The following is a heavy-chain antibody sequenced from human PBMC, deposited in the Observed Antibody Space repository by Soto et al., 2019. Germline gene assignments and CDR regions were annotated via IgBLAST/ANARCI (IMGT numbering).Heavy chain of an antibody. V-gene: IGHV3-7*01. CDR3: AREERLLGTWDY. CDR1: GFTFSLYW. CDR2: IKPDGSAG. J-gene: IGHJ4*02. D-gene: IGHD1-1*01. Sequence: EVQLVESGGGLVQPGGSLRLSCVASGFTFSLYWMNWVRQAPGKGLEWVANIKPDGSAGYYVDSVKGRFTISRDNAKKSLYLQMNSLRVEDTAVYYCAREERLLGTWDYWGLGTLVTVSS.